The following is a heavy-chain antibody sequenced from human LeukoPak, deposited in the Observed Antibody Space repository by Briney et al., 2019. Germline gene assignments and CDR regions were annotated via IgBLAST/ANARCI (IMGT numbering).Heavy chain of an antibody. V-gene: IGHV3-30*18. Sequence: GRSLRLSCAASGFTFSSYGMHWVRQAPGKGLEWVAVISYDGSNKYYADSVKGRFTISRDNSKNTLYLQMNSLRAEDTAVYYCAKHRGYSYASLGMDVWGQGTTVTVSS. CDR1: GFTFSSYG. CDR2: ISYDGSNK. D-gene: IGHD5-18*01. J-gene: IGHJ6*02. CDR3: AKHRGYSYASLGMDV.